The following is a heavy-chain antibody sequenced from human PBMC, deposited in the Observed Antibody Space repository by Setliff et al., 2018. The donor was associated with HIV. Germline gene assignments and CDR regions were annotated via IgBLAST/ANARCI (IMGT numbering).Heavy chain of an antibody. CDR3: ARQKTVTTYFDY. J-gene: IGHJ4*02. CDR2: INHSGST. V-gene: IGHV4-34*01. CDR1: GGSFSEYY. D-gene: IGHD4-17*01. Sequence: PSETLSLTCAVYGGSFSEYYWSWIRQSPGKGLEWIGEINHSGSTHYNPPLKSRATISVDTSKNQFSLKLSSVTAADTAVYYCARQKTVTTYFDYWGQGTLVTVSS.